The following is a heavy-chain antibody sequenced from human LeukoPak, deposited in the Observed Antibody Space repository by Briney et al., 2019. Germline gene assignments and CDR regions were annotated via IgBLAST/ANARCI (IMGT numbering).Heavy chain of an antibody. CDR2: ISYDGSNK. CDR1: GFTFYSYA. D-gene: IGHD6-19*01. Sequence: GGSLRLSCAASGFTFYSYAFHWVRQAPGKGLEWVAAISYDGSNKIYADSVKGRFTISRDSSKNTLSLQMNSLRPEDTAVYYCARVDSSGWLIYGMDVWGQGTTVTVSS. J-gene: IGHJ6*02. CDR3: ARVDSSGWLIYGMDV. V-gene: IGHV3-30-3*01.